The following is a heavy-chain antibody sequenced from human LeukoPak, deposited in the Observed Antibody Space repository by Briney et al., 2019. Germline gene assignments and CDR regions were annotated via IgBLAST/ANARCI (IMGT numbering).Heavy chain of an antibody. D-gene: IGHD3-16*01. J-gene: IGHJ6*02. Sequence: GGSLRLSCAASGFTVSSNYMSWVRQALGKGLEWVSVIYSGGSTYYADSVKGRFTISRDNSKNTLYLQMNSLRAEDTAVYYCASPGVDYGDYSYGMDVWGQGTTVTVSS. V-gene: IGHV3-66*01. CDR1: GFTVSSNY. CDR2: IYSGGST. CDR3: ASPGVDYGDYSYGMDV.